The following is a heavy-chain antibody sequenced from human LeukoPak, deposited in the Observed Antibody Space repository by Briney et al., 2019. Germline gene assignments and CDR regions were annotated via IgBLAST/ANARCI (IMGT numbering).Heavy chain of an antibody. CDR3: ARQVTGTYHYYYYMDV. Sequence: SETLSLTCTVSGGSISSSSYYWGWIRQPPGKGLEWIGSIYYSGSTYYNPSLKSRVTISVDTSKNQFSLKLSSVTAADTAVYYCARQVTGTYHYYYYMDVWGKGTTVTVSS. J-gene: IGHJ6*03. D-gene: IGHD1-20*01. CDR2: IYYSGST. V-gene: IGHV4-39*01. CDR1: GGSISSSSYY.